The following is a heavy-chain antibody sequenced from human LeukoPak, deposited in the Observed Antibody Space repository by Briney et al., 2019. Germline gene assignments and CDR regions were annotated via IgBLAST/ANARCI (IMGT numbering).Heavy chain of an antibody. D-gene: IGHD5-18*01. J-gene: IGHJ4*02. CDR3: ARDRQGYSYGYFDY. V-gene: IGHV3-33*01. Sequence: GRSLRLSCAASGFTFSSYGMHWVRQAPGKGLEWVAVIWYDGSNKYYAGSVTGRFTISRDNSKNTLYLQMNSLRAEDTAVYYCARDRQGYSYGYFDYWGQGTLVTVSS. CDR1: GFTFSSYG. CDR2: IWYDGSNK.